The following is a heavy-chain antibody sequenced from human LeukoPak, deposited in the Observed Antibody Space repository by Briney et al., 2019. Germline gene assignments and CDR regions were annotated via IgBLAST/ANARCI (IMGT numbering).Heavy chain of an antibody. CDR2: IKKDGSEK. D-gene: IGHD3-22*01. J-gene: IGHJ4*02. Sequence: GGSLRLSCAASRFSFSNYWMNSVRQAPGKGAGRVAIIKKDGSEKYYVDWVKGRFTISRDNAKNSLYLQMNSLRAEDTAVYYCANDYYDSSGYFDYWGQGTLVTVSS. V-gene: IGHV3-7*01. CDR1: RFSFSNYW. CDR3: ANDYYDSSGYFDY.